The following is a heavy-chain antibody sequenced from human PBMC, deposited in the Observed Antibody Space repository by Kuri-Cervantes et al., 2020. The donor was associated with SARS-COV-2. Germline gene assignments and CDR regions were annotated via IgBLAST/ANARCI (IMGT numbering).Heavy chain of an antibody. CDR2: IYTSGST. Sequence: SETLSLTCTVSGGSISSDSYYWSWIRQPAGKGLEWIGRIYTSGSTNYNPSLKSRVTISVDTSKNQFSLKLSSVTAADTAVYYCARGGRTRNSYYFDYWGQGTLVTVSS. D-gene: IGHD3-10*01. J-gene: IGHJ4*02. CDR3: ARGGRTRNSYYFDY. V-gene: IGHV4-61*02. CDR1: GGSISSDSYY.